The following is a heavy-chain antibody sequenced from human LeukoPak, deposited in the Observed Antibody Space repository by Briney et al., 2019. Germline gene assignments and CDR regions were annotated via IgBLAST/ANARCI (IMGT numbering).Heavy chain of an antibody. Sequence: SGTLSLTCDVSGGSVTNTNWWSWVRQSPGKGLEWIGEIYYTGTVNYNASLESRVTMSVDKSKNQFSLKLSSVTAADTAVYYCARNSPTLVDYWGQGTLVTVSS. CDR2: IYYTGTV. V-gene: IGHV4-4*02. J-gene: IGHJ4*02. D-gene: IGHD4-23*01. CDR3: ARNSPTLVDY. CDR1: GGSVTNTNW.